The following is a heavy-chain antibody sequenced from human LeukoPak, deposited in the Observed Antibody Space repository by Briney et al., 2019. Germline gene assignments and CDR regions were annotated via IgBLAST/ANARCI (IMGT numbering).Heavy chain of an antibody. D-gene: IGHD4-17*01. J-gene: IGHJ4*02. CDR1: GFTFTAYY. V-gene: IGHV1-69*13. Sequence: ASVKVSCKASGFTFTAYYMHWMRQAPGQGLEWMGGIIPNFGTPHLAQNFQDRVTITADESTTTVYMEMRSLTSEDTAIFYCATRDADYEYYFDYWGQGTLVTVSS. CDR3: ATRDADYEYYFDY. CDR2: IIPNFGTP.